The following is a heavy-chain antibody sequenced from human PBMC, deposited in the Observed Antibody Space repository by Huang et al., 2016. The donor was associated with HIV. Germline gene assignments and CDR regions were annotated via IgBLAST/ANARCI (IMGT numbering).Heavy chain of an antibody. CDR2: MNPKSGNV. J-gene: IGHJ3*01. V-gene: IGHV1-8*01. D-gene: IGHD3-10*01. CDR3: ARGFGINYNHEAFDV. Sequence: QIQWAQSGAEVKKPGASVKVSCKASGYTFTNYDINGVRQASGQGLEWMGWMNPKSGNVGYTKKFQGRVAILRNSSINTSYLEVTSLTSEDTAVYYCARGFGINYNHEAFDVWGQGTMVTVSS. CDR1: GYTFTNYD.